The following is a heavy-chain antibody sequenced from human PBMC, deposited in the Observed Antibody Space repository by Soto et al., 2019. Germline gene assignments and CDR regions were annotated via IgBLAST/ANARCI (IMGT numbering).Heavy chain of an antibody. CDR3: ARAGVAHTLTVGRNWFDP. CDR2: IYYSGRT. V-gene: IGHV4-31*03. Sequence: QVQLQESGPGLVKPSQTLSLTCNVSGGSISSGGYYWSWIRQHPGKGLEWIGYIYYSGRTYYNPCLKSRVTISVDTSKNRFSLKLSTVTAADTAVYYRARAGVAHTLTVGRNWFDPWGQGTLFTVAS. D-gene: IGHD3-22*01. CDR1: GGSISSGGYY. J-gene: IGHJ5*02.